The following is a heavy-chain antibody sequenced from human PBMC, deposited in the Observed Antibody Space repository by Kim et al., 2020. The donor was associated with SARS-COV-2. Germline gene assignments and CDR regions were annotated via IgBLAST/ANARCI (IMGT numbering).Heavy chain of an antibody. D-gene: IGHD2-2*01. V-gene: IGHV1-46*01. CDR2: INPSGGST. Sequence: ASVKVSCKASGYTFTSYYMHWVRQAPGQGLEWMGIINPSGGSTNYAQKFQGRVTMTRDTSTTTVYMELSSLRSEDTAVYYCARDFANQLLYYYYGLDVWGQGTTVTVSS. CDR3: ARDFANQLLYYYYGLDV. J-gene: IGHJ6*02. CDR1: GYTFTSYY.